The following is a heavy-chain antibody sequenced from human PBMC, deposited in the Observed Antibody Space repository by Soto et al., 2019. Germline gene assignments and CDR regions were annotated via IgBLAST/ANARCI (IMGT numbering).Heavy chain of an antibody. J-gene: IGHJ4*02. V-gene: IGHV3-74*01. Sequence: GGSLRLSCTASGFTFSSYWMHWVRQAPGKGLVWVSRINSDGSSTSYADSVKGRFTISRDNAKNTLYLQMNSLRAEDTAVYYCARERENYDFWSGYYTKLNDYWGQGTLVTVSS. CDR3: ARERENYDFWSGYYTKLNDY. D-gene: IGHD3-3*01. CDR1: GFTFSSYW. CDR2: INSDGSST.